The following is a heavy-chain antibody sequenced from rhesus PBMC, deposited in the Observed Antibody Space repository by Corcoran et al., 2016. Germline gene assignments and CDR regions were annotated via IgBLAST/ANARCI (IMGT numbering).Heavy chain of an antibody. J-gene: IGHJ2*01. CDR3: ARGGSGWYWYFDL. CDR1: GGSFSGYY. Sequence: QVQLQESGPGLVKPSETLSLTCAVSGGSFSGYYWGWIRQPPGKGLEGIGYIRGSRGSPADHPTLKSRVTISTDTSKNQFSLKLSSVTAADTAVYYCARGGSGWYWYFDLWGPGTPITISS. CDR2: IRGSRGSP. D-gene: IGHD6-31*01. V-gene: IGHV4-165*01.